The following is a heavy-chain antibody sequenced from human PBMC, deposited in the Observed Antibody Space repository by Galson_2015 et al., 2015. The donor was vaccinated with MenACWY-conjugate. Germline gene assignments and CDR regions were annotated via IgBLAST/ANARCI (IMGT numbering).Heavy chain of an antibody. Sequence: QSGAEVKKPGESLKISCKGSGYSFTSYWIGWVRQMPGKGLEWMGIIYPGDSDTRYSPSFQGQVTISADKSISTAYLQWSSLKASDTAMYYCASGSGSYDSYYYYYGMDVWGQGTTVTVSS. V-gene: IGHV5-51*01. D-gene: IGHD1-26*01. CDR1: GYSFTSYW. CDR2: IYPGDSDT. CDR3: ASGSGSYDSYYYYYGMDV. J-gene: IGHJ6*02.